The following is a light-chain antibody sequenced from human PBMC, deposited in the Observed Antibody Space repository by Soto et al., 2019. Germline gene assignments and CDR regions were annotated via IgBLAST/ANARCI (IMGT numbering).Light chain of an antibody. CDR3: QQRNSWPRT. CDR2: DAS. V-gene: IGKV3-11*01. J-gene: IGKJ1*01. Sequence: EIVLTQSPATLSLSPGERATVSCRASQSISSDLAWYQQKPGQAPRLLIYDASNSATGIPARFSGSGSGTDFTLTISSLEPKDFAVYYCQQRNSWPRTFGQGTKVEVK. CDR1: QSISSD.